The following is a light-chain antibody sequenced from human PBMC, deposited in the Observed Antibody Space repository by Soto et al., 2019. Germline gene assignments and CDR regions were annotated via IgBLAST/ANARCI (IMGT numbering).Light chain of an antibody. V-gene: IGKV1-5*03. CDR3: QQYNSYWT. CDR2: KAS. CDR1: QSISSW. J-gene: IGKJ1*01. Sequence: SQMTQSPSTLSASVGDRVTIICRASQSISSWLAWYQQRPGKAPKLLIYKASSLESGVPSRFSGSGSGTEFTLTISSLQPDDFATYYCQQYNSYWTFGQGAKVDIK.